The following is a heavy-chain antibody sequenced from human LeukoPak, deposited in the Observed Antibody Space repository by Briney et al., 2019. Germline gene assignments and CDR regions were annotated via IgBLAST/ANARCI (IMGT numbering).Heavy chain of an antibody. CDR1: QFTFSRYG. D-gene: IGHD2-15*01. Sequence: GGSLRLSCTASQFTFSRYGMHWVRQAPGQGLEWVAYISSTGNTVHYAGSVKGRFTISRDNAKNSLYLQMNRLRAEDTAVYYCTKETPQMDVWGKGTTVTVSS. CDR2: ISSTGNTV. CDR3: TKETPQMDV. J-gene: IGHJ6*04. V-gene: IGHV3-48*03.